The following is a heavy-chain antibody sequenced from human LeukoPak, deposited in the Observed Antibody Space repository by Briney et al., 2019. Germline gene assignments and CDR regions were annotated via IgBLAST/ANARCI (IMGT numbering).Heavy chain of an antibody. V-gene: IGHV5-51*01. CDR2: IYPGDSDT. D-gene: IGHD1-1*01. J-gene: IGHJ6*03. CDR1: GYSFTSYW. Sequence: GESLKISCKGSGYSFTSYWIGWVRQMPGKGLEWMGIIYPGDSDTRYSLSFQGQVTISADKSISTAYLQWSSLKASDTAMYYCASSLKTDYYYMDVWGKGTTVTVSS. CDR3: ASSLKTDYYYMDV.